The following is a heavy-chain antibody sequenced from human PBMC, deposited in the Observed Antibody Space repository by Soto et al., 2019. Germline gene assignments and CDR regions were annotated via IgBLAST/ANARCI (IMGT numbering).Heavy chain of an antibody. CDR3: IQSRCGGDCLQSYASYYYYGMDV. Sequence: SGPTLVNPTQALTLTCTFSGFSLSTSGVGVGWIRQPPGKALEWLALIYWDDDKRYSPSLRSRLTITKDTSKNQVVLTMTNMDPVDTATYYCIQSRCGGDCLQSYASYYYYGMDVWGQGTTVTVSS. J-gene: IGHJ6*02. CDR2: IYWDDDK. D-gene: IGHD2-21*02. CDR1: GFSLSTSGVG. V-gene: IGHV2-5*02.